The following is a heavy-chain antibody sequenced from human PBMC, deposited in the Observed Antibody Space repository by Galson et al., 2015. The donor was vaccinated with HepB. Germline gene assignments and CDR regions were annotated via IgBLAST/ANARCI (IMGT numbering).Heavy chain of an antibody. Sequence: SVKVSCKASGYTFTSYGISWVRQAPGQGLEWVGWISAYNGNTNYAQKLQGRVTMTTDTSTSTAYMELRSLRSDDTAVYYCAREIRPQFGELLWTPWFDPWGQGTLVTVSS. V-gene: IGHV1-18*01. CDR3: AREIRPQFGELLWTPWFDP. CDR1: GYTFTSYG. J-gene: IGHJ5*02. CDR2: ISAYNGNT. D-gene: IGHD3-10*01.